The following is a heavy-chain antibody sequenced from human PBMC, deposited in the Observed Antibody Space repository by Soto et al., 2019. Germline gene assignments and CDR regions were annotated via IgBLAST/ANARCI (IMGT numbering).Heavy chain of an antibody. CDR3: ASGIAVAGRYYYYYGMDV. V-gene: IGHV1-69*12. CDR2: IIPIFGTA. Sequence: QVQLVQSGAEVKKPGSSVKVSCKASGGTFSSYAISWVRQAPGQGLEWMGGIIPIFGTANYAQKFQGRVTITADESTSTDYMELSSLRSEDTAVYYCASGIAVAGRYYYYYGMDVWGQGTTVTVSS. J-gene: IGHJ6*02. D-gene: IGHD6-19*01. CDR1: GGTFSSYA.